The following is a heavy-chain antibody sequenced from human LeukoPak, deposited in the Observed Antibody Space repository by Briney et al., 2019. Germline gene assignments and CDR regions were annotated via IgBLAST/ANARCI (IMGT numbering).Heavy chain of an antibody. D-gene: IGHD1-26*01. V-gene: IGHV4-39*02. CDR2: IYYSGST. CDR3: AREWERDWSY. CDR1: GGSISSSSYY. J-gene: IGHJ4*02. Sequence: SETLSLTCTVSGGSISSSSYYWGWIRQPPGKGLEWIGSIYYSGSTYYNPSLKSRVTISVDTSKNQFSLKLSSVTAADTAVYYCAREWERDWSYWGQGTLVTVSS.